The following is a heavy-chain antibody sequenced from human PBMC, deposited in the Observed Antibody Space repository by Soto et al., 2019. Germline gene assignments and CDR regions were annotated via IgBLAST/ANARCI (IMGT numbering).Heavy chain of an antibody. CDR2: ISSSSSYK. Sequence: EVQLVESGGGLVKPGGSLRLSCAASGFTFSDYTVNWVRQAPGKGLEWVSSISSSSSYKYYADSVKGRFTISRDNAKKSLYLHMSSLRAEDTAVYYCTGVNNDYWGQGTLVTVAS. CDR1: GFTFSDYT. V-gene: IGHV3-21*01. CDR3: TGVNNDY. J-gene: IGHJ4*02.